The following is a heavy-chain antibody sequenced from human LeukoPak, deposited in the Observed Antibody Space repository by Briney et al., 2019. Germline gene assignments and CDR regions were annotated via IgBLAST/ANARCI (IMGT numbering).Heavy chain of an antibody. Sequence: SGTLSLTCTVSGGSISSYYWSWIRQPPGKGLEWIGYIYYTGTTDYNPSLKSRVTMSVDTSKNQFSLRLSSVTATDTAVYYCARGAHYFDYWGQGTLVTVSS. CDR3: ARGAHYFDY. CDR2: IYYTGTT. J-gene: IGHJ4*02. CDR1: GGSISSYY. V-gene: IGHV4-59*01.